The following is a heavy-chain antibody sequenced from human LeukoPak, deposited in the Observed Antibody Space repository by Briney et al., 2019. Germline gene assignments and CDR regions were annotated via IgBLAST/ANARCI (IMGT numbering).Heavy chain of an antibody. CDR1: GYTFANYG. J-gene: IGHJ4*02. D-gene: IGHD3-22*01. V-gene: IGHV7-4-1*02. Sequence: ASVKVSCKASGYTFANYGITWVRQAPGQGLEWMGWINTNTGNPTYAQGFTGRFVFSLDTSVSTAYLQISSLKAEDTAVYYCARDMDSSGYYHLFDYWGQGTLVTVSS. CDR3: ARDMDSSGYYHLFDY. CDR2: INTNTGNP.